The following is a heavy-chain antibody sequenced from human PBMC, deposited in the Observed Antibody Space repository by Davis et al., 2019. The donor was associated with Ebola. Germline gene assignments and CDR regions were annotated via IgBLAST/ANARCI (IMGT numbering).Heavy chain of an antibody. CDR1: RYTFTGYY. CDR2: INPNSGGT. J-gene: IGHJ3*02. CDR3: ARDLGGDLHSSHDAFDI. V-gene: IGHV1-2*02. Sequence: ASVKVSCKASRYTFTGYYMHWVRQPPGQGLEWMGWINPNSGGTNYAQKFQGRVTMTRDTSISTAYMELSRLRSDDTAVYYCARDLGGDLHSSHDAFDIWGQGTMVTVSS. D-gene: IGHD3-22*01.